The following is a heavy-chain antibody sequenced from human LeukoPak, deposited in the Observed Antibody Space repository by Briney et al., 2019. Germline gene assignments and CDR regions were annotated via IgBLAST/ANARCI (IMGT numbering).Heavy chain of an antibody. CDR1: GYTFTSYD. D-gene: IGHD2-8*01. J-gene: IGHJ1*01. CDR2: MNPNSGNT. V-gene: IGHV1-8*01. CDR3: ARGPLYCTNGVCYLKEYFQH. Sequence: ASVKVSCKASGYTFTSYDINWVRQATGQGLEWMGWMNPNSGNTGYAQKFQGRVTMTRDTSTSTVYMELSSLRSEDTAVYYCARGPLYCTNGVCYLKEYFQHWGQGTLVTVSS.